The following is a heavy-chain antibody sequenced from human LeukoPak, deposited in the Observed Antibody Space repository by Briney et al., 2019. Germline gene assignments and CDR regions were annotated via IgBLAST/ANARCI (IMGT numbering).Heavy chain of an antibody. D-gene: IGHD3-10*01. CDR3: ARPRFIPYYYGMDV. V-gene: IGHV1-8*01. CDR1: GYTFTSYD. J-gene: IGHJ6*02. Sequence: GASVKVSCKASGYTFTSYDINWVRQATGQGLEWMGWMNPNSGNTGYAQKFQGRVTMTRNTSISIAYMELSSLRSEDTAVYYCARPRFIPYYYGMDVWGQGTTVTVSS. CDR2: MNPNSGNT.